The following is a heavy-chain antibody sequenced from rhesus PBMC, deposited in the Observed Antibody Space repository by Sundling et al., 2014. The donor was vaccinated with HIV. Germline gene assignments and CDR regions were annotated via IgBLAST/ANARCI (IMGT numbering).Heavy chain of an antibody. CDR3: GKVFGGPRRGDY. Sequence: EVVLVESGGGLVQPGGPVETLLCSLWSSSSVVMTCTGSARLQGRGWSGSQVLVMVGERTYYADSVKGRFTISRDNSNNTLSLEMNSLTTEDTAVYYCGKVFGGPRRGDYWGRGSPGHRLL. CDR2: LVMVGERT. CDR1: SSSSVVMT. V-gene: IGHV3-103*01. J-gene: IGHJ4*01. D-gene: IGHD1-44*01.